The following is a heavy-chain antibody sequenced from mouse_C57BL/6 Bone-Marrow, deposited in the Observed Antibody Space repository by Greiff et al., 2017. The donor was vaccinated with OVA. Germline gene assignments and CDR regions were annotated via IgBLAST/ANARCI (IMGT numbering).Heavy chain of an antibody. CDR2: IYPGSGST. J-gene: IGHJ1*03. CDR3: ARTLLLLRYWYFDV. D-gene: IGHD1-1*01. Sequence: QVQLKQPGAELVKPGASVKMSCKASGYTFTSYWITWVKQRPGQGLEWIGDIYPGSGSTNYNEKFKSKATLTVDTSSSTAYMQPSSLTSEDSAVYYCARTLLLLRYWYFDVWGTGTTVTVSS. V-gene: IGHV1-55*01. CDR1: GYTFTSYW.